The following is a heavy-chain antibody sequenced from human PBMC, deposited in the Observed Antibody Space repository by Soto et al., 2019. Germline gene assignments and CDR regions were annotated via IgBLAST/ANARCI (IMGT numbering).Heavy chain of an antibody. V-gene: IGHV4-59*01. J-gene: IGHJ1*01. Sequence: SETLSLTCTVSGGSISSYYWSWIRQPPGKGLEWIGYIYYSGSTNYNPSLKSRVTISVDTSKNQFSLKLSSVTAADTAVYYCARGDKDSSGSESLQHWGQGTRGTVSS. D-gene: IGHD6-19*01. CDR2: IYYSGST. CDR1: GGSISSYY. CDR3: ARGDKDSSGSESLQH.